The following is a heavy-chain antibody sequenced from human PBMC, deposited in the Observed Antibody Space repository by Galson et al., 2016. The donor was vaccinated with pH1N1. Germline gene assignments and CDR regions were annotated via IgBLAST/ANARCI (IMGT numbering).Heavy chain of an antibody. Sequence: SVKVSCKAPGGTFSSYAISWARQAPGQGLESMGGIIPVFGTTNYAQKFQGRVTITADESTSTAYMELRSLRSEDTAVYYCARGARPVRILGRGSSGYYYGFDYWGQGTLVTVSS. V-gene: IGHV1-69*13. J-gene: IGHJ4*02. CDR1: GGTFSSYA. CDR3: ARGARPVRILGRGSSGYYYGFDY. CDR2: IIPVFGTT. D-gene: IGHD3-22*01.